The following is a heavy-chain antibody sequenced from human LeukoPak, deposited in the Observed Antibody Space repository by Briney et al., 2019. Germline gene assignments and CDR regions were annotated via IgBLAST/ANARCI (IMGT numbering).Heavy chain of an antibody. CDR2: ISGDGGST. CDR3: AKAGPWGSYRSYFVY. CDR1: GFTFDDYA. Sequence: WGSLRLSCAASGFTFDDYAMHWARQAPGKGLEWVSLISGDGGSTYYADSVKGRFTISRDNSKNSLYLQMNSLRTEDTALYYCAKAGPWGSYRSYFVYWGQGTLVTVST. D-gene: IGHD3-16*02. V-gene: IGHV3-43*02. J-gene: IGHJ4*02.